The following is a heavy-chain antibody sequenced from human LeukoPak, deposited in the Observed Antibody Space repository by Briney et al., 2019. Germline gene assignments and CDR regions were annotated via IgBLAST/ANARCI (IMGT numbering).Heavy chain of an antibody. CDR3: ARDLVVVTAPDAFDI. Sequence: GGSLRLSCAASGFTFSSYSMNWVRQAPGKGLEWVSSISSSSSYIYYADSVKGRSTISRDNAKNPLYLQMNSLRAEDTAVYYCARDLVVVTAPDAFDIWGQGTMVTVSS. CDR1: GFTFSSYS. V-gene: IGHV3-21*01. CDR2: ISSSSSYI. J-gene: IGHJ3*02. D-gene: IGHD2-21*02.